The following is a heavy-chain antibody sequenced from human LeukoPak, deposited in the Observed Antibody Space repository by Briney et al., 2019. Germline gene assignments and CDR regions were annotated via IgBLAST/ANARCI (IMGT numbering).Heavy chain of an antibody. CDR2: IYTTGST. J-gene: IGHJ5*02. Sequence: SETLSLTCTVSDGSISSYYWSWIRQPAGKGLEWIGRIYTTGSTNYNPSLKSRVTMSVDTSKNQFSLKLSSVTAADTAVYCCARDSGTTGEVKFDPWGQGTLVTVSS. V-gene: IGHV4-4*07. CDR3: ARDSGTTGEVKFDP. CDR1: DGSISSYY. D-gene: IGHD3-10*01.